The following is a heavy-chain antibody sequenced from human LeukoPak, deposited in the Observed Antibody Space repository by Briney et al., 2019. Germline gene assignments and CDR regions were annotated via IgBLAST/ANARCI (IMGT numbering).Heavy chain of an antibody. D-gene: IGHD5-18*01. CDR3: ARDLGGYSDGSYYYYMDV. CDR1: GVSITSNY. Sequence: SETLSLTCTVSGVSITSNYWSWIRQSPGKGLEWIGYMYHSGKTNYNPSLKSRVTISIDTSKNQFSLKLISVTAADTAVYYCARDLGGYSDGSYYYYMDVWGKGTTVTVSS. CDR2: MYHSGKT. V-gene: IGHV4-59*12. J-gene: IGHJ6*03.